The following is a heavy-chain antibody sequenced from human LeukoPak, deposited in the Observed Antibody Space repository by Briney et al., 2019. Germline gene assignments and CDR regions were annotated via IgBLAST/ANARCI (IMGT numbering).Heavy chain of an antibody. V-gene: IGHV4-4*07. CDR1: GGSISSYY. CDR3: ASVAGTPFEWWFDP. D-gene: IGHD6-19*01. J-gene: IGHJ5*02. CDR2: IYTSGST. Sequence: SETLSLTCTVSGGSISSYYWSWIRQPAGKGLEWIGRIYTSGSTNYNPSLKSRVTMSVDTSKNQFSLKLSSVTAADTAVYYCASVAGTPFEWWFDPWGQGTLVTVSS.